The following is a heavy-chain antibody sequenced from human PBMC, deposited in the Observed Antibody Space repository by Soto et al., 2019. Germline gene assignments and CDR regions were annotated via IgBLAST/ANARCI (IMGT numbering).Heavy chain of an antibody. CDR2: SHQSGNT. D-gene: IGHD6-13*01. J-gene: IGHJ4*02. V-gene: IGHV4-4*02. CDR3: ATRHSGRLD. CDR1: GVSISSHDW. Sequence: QVQLQESGPGLMKPSGTLSLTCAVSGVSISSHDWWTWVRQPPGKGLEWIGESHQSGNTNYNSSLESRVTISVDKSRNQLSLKLTAVTVADTAVYYCATRHSGRLDWGQGTLVTVYS.